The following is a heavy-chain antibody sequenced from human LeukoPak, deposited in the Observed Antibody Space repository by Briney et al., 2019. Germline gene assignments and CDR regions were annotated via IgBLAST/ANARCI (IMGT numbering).Heavy chain of an antibody. Sequence: PSETLSLTCAVYGGSFSGYYWSWIRQPPGKGLEWIGEINHSGSTNYNPSLKSRDTISVDTSKNQFSLKLSSVTAADTAVYYRARGLVYSSGWYNYNFDYWGQGTLVTVSS. J-gene: IGHJ4*02. CDR2: INHSGST. V-gene: IGHV4-34*01. CDR3: ARGLVYSSGWYNYNFDY. CDR1: GGSFSGYY. D-gene: IGHD6-19*01.